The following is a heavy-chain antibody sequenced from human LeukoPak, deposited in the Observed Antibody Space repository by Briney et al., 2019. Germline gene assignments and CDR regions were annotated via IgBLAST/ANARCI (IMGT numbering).Heavy chain of an antibody. Sequence: GGSLRLSCAASGFTFSSYWMSWVRQAPGKGLEWMANIKQDGSEKYYVDSVKGRFTISRDNAKNSLYLQMNSLRAEDTAVYYCARDTNYGDYKGFEFDYWGQGTLVTVSS. J-gene: IGHJ4*02. CDR2: IKQDGSEK. CDR1: GFTFSSYW. D-gene: IGHD4-17*01. V-gene: IGHV3-7*01. CDR3: ARDTNYGDYKGFEFDY.